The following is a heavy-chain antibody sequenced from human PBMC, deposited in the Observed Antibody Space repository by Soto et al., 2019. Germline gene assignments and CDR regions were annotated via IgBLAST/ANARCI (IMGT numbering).Heavy chain of an antibody. CDR3: TTDSSSRYYGMDV. Sequence: PVGSLRLSCAASGFTFSNAWMSWVRQAPGKGLEWVGRIKSKTDGGTTDYAAPVKGRFTISRDDSKNTLYLQMNSLKTEDTAVYYCTTDSSSRYYGMDVWGQGTTVTVSS. D-gene: IGHD6-6*01. CDR1: GFTFSNAW. CDR2: IKSKTDGGTT. V-gene: IGHV3-15*01. J-gene: IGHJ6*02.